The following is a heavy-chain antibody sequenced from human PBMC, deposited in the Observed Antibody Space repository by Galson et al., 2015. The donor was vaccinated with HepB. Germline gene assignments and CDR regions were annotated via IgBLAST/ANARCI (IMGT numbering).Heavy chain of an antibody. J-gene: IGHJ4*02. CDR2: IIGSGSNT. CDR3: TRDYGGSY. D-gene: IGHD1-26*01. Sequence: SLRLSCAASGFTFSSYAMSWVRQAPGKGLEWVSGIIGSGSNTYYPDSVKGRFTISRDNSRNTLYLQMKSLRVEDTAIYYCTRDYGGSYWGQGTQVTVSS. CDR1: GFTFSSYA. V-gene: IGHV3-23*01.